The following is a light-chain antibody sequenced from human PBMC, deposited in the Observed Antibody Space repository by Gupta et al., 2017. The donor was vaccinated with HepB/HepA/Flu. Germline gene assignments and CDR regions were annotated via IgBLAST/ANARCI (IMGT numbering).Light chain of an antibody. CDR1: QSVLYSSNNKNY. V-gene: IGKV4-1*01. CDR2: CAS. CDR3: QQVYSTRCS. Sequence: DIVMTQSPDPLAVYLGERATINCKSSQSVLYSSNNKNYLAWYQQKPGQPPKLLIYCASTRESGVPDRFSGSGSGTDFTLTISSLQAEDVAVYYCQQVYSTRCSFGQGTKLEIK. J-gene: IGKJ2*04.